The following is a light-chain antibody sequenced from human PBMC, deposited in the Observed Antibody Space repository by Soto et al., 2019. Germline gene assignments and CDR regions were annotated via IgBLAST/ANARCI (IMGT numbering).Light chain of an antibody. Sequence: EIVMTQSPATLSVPPGERATLSCRASQSVSSDLAWYHQKPGQAPRLLIYGASTRATGIPARFSGSGSGTEFTLAINSLQSEDFAVYYCQQYNNWPRTFGQGTKVEIK. CDR1: QSVSSD. CDR2: GAS. J-gene: IGKJ1*01. CDR3: QQYNNWPRT. V-gene: IGKV3-15*01.